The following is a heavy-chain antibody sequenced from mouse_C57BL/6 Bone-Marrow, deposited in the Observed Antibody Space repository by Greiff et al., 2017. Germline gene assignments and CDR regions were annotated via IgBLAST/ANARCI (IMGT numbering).Heavy chain of an antibody. D-gene: IGHD1-1*01. V-gene: IGHV5-4*03. CDR3: ARITTVVAPFDY. CDR2: ISDGGSYT. Sequence: EVKLVESGGGLVKPGGSLKLSCAASGFTFSSYAMSWVRQTPEKRLEWVATISDGGSYTNYPDNVKGRFTISRDHAKNNLYLQMSHLKSEDTAMYYCARITTVVAPFDYWGQGTTLTVSS. CDR1: GFTFSSYA. J-gene: IGHJ2*01.